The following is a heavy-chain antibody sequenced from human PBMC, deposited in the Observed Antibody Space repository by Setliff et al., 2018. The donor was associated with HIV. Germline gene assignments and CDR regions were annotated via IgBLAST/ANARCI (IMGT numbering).Heavy chain of an antibody. CDR2: FNHGRST. CDR3: ATLKMATIYRDFDY. V-gene: IGHV4-34*01. D-gene: IGHD5-12*01. Sequence: SETLSLTCAVYGGSFSGYYWSWIRQPPGKGLEWIGEFNHGRSTNNNPSLKSRVTISGDTTKNQFSLKLSSVTAADTAVYYCATLKMATIYRDFDYWGQGTLVTVSS. CDR1: GGSFSGYY. J-gene: IGHJ4*02.